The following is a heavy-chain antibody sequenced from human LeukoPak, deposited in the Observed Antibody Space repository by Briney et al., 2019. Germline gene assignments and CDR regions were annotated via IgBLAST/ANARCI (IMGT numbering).Heavy chain of an antibody. CDR3: ATDPPWGSDVFDM. D-gene: IGHD7-27*01. CDR1: GFSSSSYW. CDR2: IKPDGSDK. J-gene: IGHJ3*02. V-gene: IGHV3-7*03. Sequence: PGGSLRLSCAASGFSSSSYWMMWVRQAPGKGLEWVANIKPDGSDKYYVDSVKGRFTISRDNAQNSPFLQMSSLRADDTATYYCATDPPWGSDVFDMWGRGTMVTVSS.